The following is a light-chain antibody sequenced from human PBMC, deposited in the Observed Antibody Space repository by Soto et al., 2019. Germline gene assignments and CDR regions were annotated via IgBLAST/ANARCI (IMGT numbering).Light chain of an antibody. CDR2: GNS. V-gene: IGLV1-40*01. J-gene: IGLJ2*01. CDR3: QSYDSSLSGLHVV. Sequence: QLVLTQPPSVSGAPGQRVTISCTGSSSNIGAGYDVHWYQQLPGTAPKLLIYGNSNRPSGVPDRFSGSKSGTSASLAITGLQAEDEADYYCQSYDSSLSGLHVVFGGGTKLTVL. CDR1: SSNIGAGYD.